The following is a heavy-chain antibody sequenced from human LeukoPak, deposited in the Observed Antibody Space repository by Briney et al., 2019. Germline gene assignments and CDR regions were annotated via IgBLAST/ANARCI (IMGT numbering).Heavy chain of an antibody. Sequence: ASVKVSCKASGYTFTSYGISWVRQAPGQGLEWMGWISAYNGNTNYAQKFQDRVSMTRDTSISTDYMQLSRLRFDDTAVYYCARSPHILTGENFDYWGQGTLLTVSS. V-gene: IGHV1-18*01. CDR2: ISAYNGNT. CDR3: ARSPHILTGENFDY. J-gene: IGHJ4*02. D-gene: IGHD3-9*01. CDR1: GYTFTSYG.